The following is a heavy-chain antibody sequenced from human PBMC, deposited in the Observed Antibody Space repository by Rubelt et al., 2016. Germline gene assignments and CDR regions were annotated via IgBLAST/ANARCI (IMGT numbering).Heavy chain of an antibody. CDR3: ARDLGYLKDY. J-gene: IGHJ4*02. Sequence: GLVQPGGSLRICCAGSGFIFSKYWMSWVRQAPGKGLEWVANIKRDGTTKYYVDSVKGRFTISRDNDKSSVCLQMNSLRAEDTAVYYCARDLGYLKDYWGQGTLVTVSS. V-gene: IGHV3-7*01. D-gene: IGHD2-15*01. CDR2: IKRDGTTK. CDR1: GFIFSKYW.